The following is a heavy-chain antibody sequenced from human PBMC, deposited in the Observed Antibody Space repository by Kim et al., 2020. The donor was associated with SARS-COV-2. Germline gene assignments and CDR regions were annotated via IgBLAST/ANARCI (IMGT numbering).Heavy chain of an antibody. J-gene: IGHJ5*02. CDR1: GFPLSQHY. Sequence: GGSLRLSCAASGFPLSQHYMDLVRPAPGKGLEGVGQIRNKALDYTTHYATSVRGRFIISRDESKISVYLHMYSVKIDDASVYYCANAGATPSDLWCQG. CDR3: ANAGATPSDL. D-gene: IGHD1-26*01. V-gene: IGHV3-72*01. CDR2: IRNKALDYTT.